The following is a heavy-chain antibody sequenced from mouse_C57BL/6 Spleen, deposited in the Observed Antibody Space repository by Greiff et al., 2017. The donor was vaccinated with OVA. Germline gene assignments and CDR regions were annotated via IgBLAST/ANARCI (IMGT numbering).Heavy chain of an antibody. D-gene: IGHD1-1*01. Sequence: VQLQQSGAELARPGASVKLSCKASGYTFTSYGISWVKQRTGQGLEWIGEIYPRSGNTYYNEKFTGKATLTADKSSSTAYMELRSLTSEDSAVYFCARRYYGTDYFDYWGQGTTLTVSS. CDR2: IYPRSGNT. CDR3: ARRYYGTDYFDY. CDR1: GYTFTSYG. V-gene: IGHV1-81*01. J-gene: IGHJ2*01.